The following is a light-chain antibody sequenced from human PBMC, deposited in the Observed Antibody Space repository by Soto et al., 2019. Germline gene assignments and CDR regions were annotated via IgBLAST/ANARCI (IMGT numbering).Light chain of an antibody. CDR2: DAS. CDR3: QQYGSSPPIT. J-gene: IGKJ3*01. CDR1: QDINNY. Sequence: IQMTQSPSSLSASVGDRVTITCQASQDINNYLNWYQQKPGKAPKLLIYDASNLETGVPSRFSGSGSGTDFTLTISRLEPEDFAVYYCQQYGSSPPITFGPGTKVDIK. V-gene: IGKV1-33*01.